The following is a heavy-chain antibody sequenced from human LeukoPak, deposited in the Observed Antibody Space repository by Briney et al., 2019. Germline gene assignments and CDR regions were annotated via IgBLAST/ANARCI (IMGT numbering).Heavy chain of an antibody. CDR2: INHSGST. V-gene: IGHV4-34*01. CDR1: GGSFSGYY. D-gene: IGHD2-21*02. CDR3: ARDLASIRLAYCGGDCYSGGYDAFDI. Sequence: NPSETLSLTCAVYGGSFSGYYWSWIRQPPGKGLEWIGEINHSGSTNYNPSLKSRVTISVDTSKNQFSLKLSSVTAADTAVYYCARDLASIRLAYCGGDCYSGGYDAFDIWGQGTMVTVSS. J-gene: IGHJ3*02.